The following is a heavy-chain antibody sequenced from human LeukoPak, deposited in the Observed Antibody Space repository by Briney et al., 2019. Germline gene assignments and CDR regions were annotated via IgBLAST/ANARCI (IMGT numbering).Heavy chain of an antibody. D-gene: IGHD3-22*01. CDR2: IYPGGST. CDR1: GGSISSYY. CDR3: AREKRYYYDSSGTLAYYFDY. J-gene: IGHJ4*02. Sequence: SETLSLTCTVSGGSISSYYWSWIRQPAGKGLEWIGRIYPGGSTNYNPSLKSRVTMSVDTSKNQFSLKLSSVTAADTAVYYCAREKRYYYDSSGTLAYYFDYWGQGTLVTVSS. V-gene: IGHV4-4*07.